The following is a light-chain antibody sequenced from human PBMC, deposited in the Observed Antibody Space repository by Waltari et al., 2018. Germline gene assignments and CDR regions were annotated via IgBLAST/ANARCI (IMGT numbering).Light chain of an antibody. J-gene: IGKJ4*01. CDR2: SSS. V-gene: IGKV1-39*01. CDR3: QQSYSAPLA. CDR1: QAISTY. Sequence: DTLMTQSPSSLSASVGDRVPITCRASQAISTYVNWYQQTPGMAPKLLIFSSSTLHRGVSSRFSGSGSGTECTLTISNLQPDDFATYYCQQSYSAPLAFGGGTKLDI.